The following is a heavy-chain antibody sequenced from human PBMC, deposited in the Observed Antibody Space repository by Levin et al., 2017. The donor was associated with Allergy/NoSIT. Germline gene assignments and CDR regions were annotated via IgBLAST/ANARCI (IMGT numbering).Heavy chain of an antibody. V-gene: IGHV3-33*01. D-gene: IGHD3-9*01. CDR2: IWYNGNNK. CDR3: ARDQDDILTGPSHYFDY. Sequence: PSGGSLRLSCAASGFTFSSYDMHWVRQAPGKGLEWVAIIWYNGNNKNYADSVKGRFTISRDNSKNTLYLQMNSLRAEDTAVYYCARDQDDILTGPSHYFDYWGQGTLVTVSS. CDR1: GFTFSSYD. J-gene: IGHJ4*02.